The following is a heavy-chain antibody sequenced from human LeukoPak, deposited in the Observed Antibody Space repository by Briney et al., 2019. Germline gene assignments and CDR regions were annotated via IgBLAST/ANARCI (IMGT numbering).Heavy chain of an antibody. CDR1: GFTFTSYG. CDR2: ISYDGSNK. Sequence: GRSLRLSCEASGFTFTSYGMHWVRQAPGKGLEWVAVISYDGSNKYCADSVKGRFTISRDNSKSTLDLQMTSLRAEDTAVYYCAKDIEIRRWGSPEYWGQGTLVTVSS. D-gene: IGHD3-16*01. V-gene: IGHV3-30*18. J-gene: IGHJ4*02. CDR3: AKDIEIRRWGSPEY.